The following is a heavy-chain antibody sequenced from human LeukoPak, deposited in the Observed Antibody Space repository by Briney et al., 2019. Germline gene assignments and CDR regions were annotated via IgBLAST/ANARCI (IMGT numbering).Heavy chain of an antibody. CDR1: GFTFDDYA. Sequence: GGSLRLSCAASGFTFDDYAMHWVRQAPGKGLEWVSGISWNSGSIGYADSVKSRFTISRDNAKNSLYLQMNSLRAEDMALYYCAKGEITMVRGVITNWGQGTLVTVSS. D-gene: IGHD3-10*01. CDR3: AKGEITMVRGVITN. J-gene: IGHJ4*02. CDR2: ISWNSGSI. V-gene: IGHV3-9*03.